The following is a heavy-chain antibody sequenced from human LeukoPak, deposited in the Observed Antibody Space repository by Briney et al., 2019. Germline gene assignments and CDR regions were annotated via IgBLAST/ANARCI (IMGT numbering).Heavy chain of an antibody. V-gene: IGHV3-9*01. J-gene: IGHJ4*02. CDR1: GFTFDDYA. D-gene: IGHD3-16*01. Sequence: GRSLRLSCAASGFTFDDYAMHWVRQAPGKGLEWVSGISWNSGSIGYADSVKGRLTISRDNAKNSLYLQMNSLRAEDTALYYCAKDQDGGPDYWGQGTLVTVSS. CDR2: ISWNSGSI. CDR3: AKDQDGGPDY.